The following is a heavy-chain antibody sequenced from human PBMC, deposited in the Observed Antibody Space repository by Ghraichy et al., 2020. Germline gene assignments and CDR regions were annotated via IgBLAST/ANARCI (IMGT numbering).Heavy chain of an antibody. D-gene: IGHD6-13*01. Sequence: SLNISCSVSGGSIGSPTYYWNWIRRPAGRGLEWIGRIYNNGGTNYNTSLKSRVTISVDTSKNQFSLHLSSVTAADTAVYYCARGGIAAYNWFDPWGQGTLVTASP. CDR3: ARGGIAAYNWFDP. V-gene: IGHV4-61*02. J-gene: IGHJ5*02. CDR1: GGSIGSPTYY. CDR2: IYNNGGT.